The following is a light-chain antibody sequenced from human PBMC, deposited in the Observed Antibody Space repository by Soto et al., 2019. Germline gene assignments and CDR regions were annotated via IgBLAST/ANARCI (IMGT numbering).Light chain of an antibody. CDR2: GSS. Sequence: EVVLTQSPGTLSLSPGERATLYCRASQSVSNNYLAWYQQKPGQSPKLLIFGSSDRATGIPYRFSGSGSGKDFTLTISCLEPEDFAVYYCQQYGSSPPYTFGQGTKLAIK. CDR1: QSVSNNY. V-gene: IGKV3-20*01. CDR3: QQYGSSPPYT. J-gene: IGKJ2*01.